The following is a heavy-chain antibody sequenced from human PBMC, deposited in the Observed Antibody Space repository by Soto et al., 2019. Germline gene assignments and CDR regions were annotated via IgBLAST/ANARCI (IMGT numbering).Heavy chain of an antibody. V-gene: IGHV4-31*03. Sequence: QVQLQESGPGLVKPSQTLSLTCTVSGGSISSGGYYWSWIRQHPGKGLEWIGYIYYRGSTYYNPSRKRRVTIAEDTSKNQFSLKLSSVADADAAVYDCARGRSPVTNCADAFDIWGQGTMVTVSS. J-gene: IGHJ3*02. D-gene: IGHD4-17*01. CDR1: GGSISSGGYY. CDR3: ARGRSPVTNCADAFDI. CDR2: IYYRGST.